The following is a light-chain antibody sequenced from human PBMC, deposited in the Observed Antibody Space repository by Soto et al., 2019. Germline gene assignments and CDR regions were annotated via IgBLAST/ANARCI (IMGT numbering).Light chain of an antibody. CDR2: DNN. J-gene: IGLJ3*02. V-gene: IGLV1-51*01. CDR1: SSNIANIY. Sequence: QSALTQAPSVSAAPGQKVTISCSGSSSNIANIYVSWYRHVPGTAPKLLIYDNNKRPSGIPDRFSASKSATSATLAITGLQTGDEADYYCASWDSSLSGGNWVFGGGTKLTVL. CDR3: ASWDSSLSGGNWV.